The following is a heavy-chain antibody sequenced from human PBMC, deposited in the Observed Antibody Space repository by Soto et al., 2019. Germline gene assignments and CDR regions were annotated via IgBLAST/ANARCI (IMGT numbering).Heavy chain of an antibody. Sequence: QVQLQESGPGLVKPSQTLSLTCSVSGGSISNGGNYWSWIRQHPGKGLEWMGYIYYSGSTNYNPSLKSRVTMSVDTSKNQFSLKLSSVTAADTAMYYCARERYYDRSGYPLFDCWGQGTLVTVSS. D-gene: IGHD3-22*01. J-gene: IGHJ4*02. CDR3: ARERYYDRSGYPLFDC. CDR1: GGSISNGGNY. CDR2: IYYSGST. V-gene: IGHV4-31*03.